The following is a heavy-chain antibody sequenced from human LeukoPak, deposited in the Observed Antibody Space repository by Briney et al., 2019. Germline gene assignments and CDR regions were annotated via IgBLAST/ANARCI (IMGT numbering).Heavy chain of an antibody. D-gene: IGHD6-19*01. CDR1: GFXFGDYS. CDR3: ARDEHQYFHASSGRFDY. Sequence: GRSLRLSCTASGFXFGDYSMSWVRQAPGKGLEWVANIKHDGSEEYYVGSVRGRFSISRDNAKSSLYLQMNSLRAEDTAVYFCARDEHQYFHASSGRFDYWGQGILVTVSS. V-gene: IGHV3-7*04. CDR2: IKHDGSEE. J-gene: IGHJ4*02.